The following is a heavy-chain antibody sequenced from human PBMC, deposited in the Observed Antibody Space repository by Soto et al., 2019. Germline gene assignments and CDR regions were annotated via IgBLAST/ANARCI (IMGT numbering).Heavy chain of an antibody. D-gene: IGHD3-22*01. J-gene: IGHJ3*01. V-gene: IGHV4-30-4*01. Sequence: NLALTCTVSGGSISSGDYYWSWIRQPPGKGLEWIGYIYYSGSTYYNPSLKSRVTISVDTSKNQFSLTLSSVTAADTAVYYCASSLNYYDSSGYFYVPEASDAFDFWSQG. CDR3: ASSLNYYDSSGYFYVPEASDAFDF. CDR2: IYYSGST. CDR1: GGSISSGDYY.